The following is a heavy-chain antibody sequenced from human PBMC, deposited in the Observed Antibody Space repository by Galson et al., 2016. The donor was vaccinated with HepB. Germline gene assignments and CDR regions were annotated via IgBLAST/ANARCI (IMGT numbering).Heavy chain of an antibody. D-gene: IGHD6-19*01. Sequence: SLRLSCAASGFTFRNYGMTWVRQAPGKGLEWVSIVDNSGDGTYYADSVKGRFTISRDNSKNTLYLQMNSLRAEDTAVYYCVKDGPANGWSDFEYWGQRSLVTVSS. V-gene: IGHV3-23*01. J-gene: IGHJ4*02. CDR3: VKDGPANGWSDFEY. CDR2: VDNSGDGT. CDR1: GFTFRNYG.